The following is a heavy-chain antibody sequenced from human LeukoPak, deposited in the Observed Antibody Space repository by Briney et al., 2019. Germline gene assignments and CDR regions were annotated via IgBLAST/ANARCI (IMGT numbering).Heavy chain of an antibody. CDR1: GFTFSSYE. Sequence: PGGSLRLSCAASGFTFSSYEMNWVRQAPGKGLECVSYISSSGSSRYYADSVKGRFTISRDNAKNSLYLPMNSLRAEDTAVYYCARAGSALSCFDYWGQGTLVTVSS. V-gene: IGHV3-48*03. CDR3: ARAGSALSCFDY. CDR2: ISSSGSSR. J-gene: IGHJ4*02. D-gene: IGHD6-19*01.